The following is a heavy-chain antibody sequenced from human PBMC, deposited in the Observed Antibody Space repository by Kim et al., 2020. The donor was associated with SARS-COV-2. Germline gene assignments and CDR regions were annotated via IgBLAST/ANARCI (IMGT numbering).Heavy chain of an antibody. Sequence: SETLSLTCAVYGGSFSGYYWSWIRQPPGKGLEWIGEINHSGSTNYNPSLKSRVTISVHTSKNQFSLKLNSVTAADTAVYFCARGPMISFGGDEFNFWGQGTLVTVSS. D-gene: IGHD3-16*01. CDR3: ARGPMISFGGDEFNF. CDR2: INHSGST. J-gene: IGHJ4*02. CDR1: GGSFSGYY. V-gene: IGHV4-34*01.